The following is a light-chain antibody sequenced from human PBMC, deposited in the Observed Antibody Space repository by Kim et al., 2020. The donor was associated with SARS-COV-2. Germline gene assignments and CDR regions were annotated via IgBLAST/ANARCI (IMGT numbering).Light chain of an antibody. J-gene: IGKJ1*01. Sequence: EIVMTQSPATLSVSPGERATLSCRASQSVSSNLAWYQQKPGQAPRLLIYGASTRVTGVPARFSGSGSGTEFTLTISSLQSEDFAVYYCQQYNNWPRTFAQGTKVDIK. V-gene: IGKV3-15*01. CDR3: QQYNNWPRT. CDR1: QSVSSN. CDR2: GAS.